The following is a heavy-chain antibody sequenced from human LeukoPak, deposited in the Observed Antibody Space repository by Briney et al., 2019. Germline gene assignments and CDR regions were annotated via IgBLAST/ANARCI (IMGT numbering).Heavy chain of an antibody. CDR1: GFTFSSYS. V-gene: IGHV3-21*01. Sequence: GGSLRLSCAASGFTFSSYSMNWVRQAPGKGLEWVSSISSSSSYIYYADSVKGRFTISRDNAKKSLYLQMNSLRAEDTAVYFCTRDGGDNSGYYRFYFDYWGQGTLVTVSS. CDR2: ISSSSSYI. D-gene: IGHD3-22*01. J-gene: IGHJ4*02. CDR3: TRDGGDNSGYYRFYFDY.